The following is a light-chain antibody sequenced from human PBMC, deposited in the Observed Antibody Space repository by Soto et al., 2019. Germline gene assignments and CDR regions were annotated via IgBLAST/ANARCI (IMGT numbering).Light chain of an antibody. CDR2: GAS. J-gene: IGKJ1*01. CDR3: QQYKNWLTWT. CDR1: QSVSSN. Sequence: EMVMTQSTSTLSISPWERSTLSFMVSQSVSSNLAWYQQKPGQAPRLLIYGASTRAGGIPARFSGSGPGTEFTLTISSLQSEDLAVYYCQQYKNWLTWTFGQGTKVDIK. V-gene: IGKV3-15*01.